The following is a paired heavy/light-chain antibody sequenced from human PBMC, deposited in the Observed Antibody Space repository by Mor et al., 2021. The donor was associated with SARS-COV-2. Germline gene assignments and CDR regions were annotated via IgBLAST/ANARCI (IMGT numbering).Heavy chain of an antibody. Sequence: QVQLQESGPGLVKPSQTLSLTCTVSGGSISSGDYYWSWIRQPPGKGLEWIGYIYYSGSTYYNPSLKSRVTISRDTSKNQFSLKLSSVTAADTAVYYCARVGTIFGVVIIEGSWFDPWGQGTLVTVSS. V-gene: IGHV4-30-4*01. D-gene: IGHD3-3*01. CDR2: IYYSGST. CDR3: ARVGTIFGVVIIEGSWFDP. J-gene: IGHJ5*02. CDR1: GGSISSGDYY.
Light chain of an antibody. J-gene: IGKJ2*01. CDR1: QSVSSSY. V-gene: IGKV3-20*01. CDR3: QQYGSSPVT. Sequence: EIVLTQSPGTLSLSPGERATLSCRASQSVSSSYLSWYQQKPGQAPRLLIYGASSRATGIPDRFSGSGSGTDFTLTISRLEPEDFAVYYCQQYGSSPVTFGQGTKLEIK. CDR2: GAS.